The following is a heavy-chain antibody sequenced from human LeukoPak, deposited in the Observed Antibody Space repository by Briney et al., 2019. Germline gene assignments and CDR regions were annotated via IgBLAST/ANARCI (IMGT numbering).Heavy chain of an antibody. V-gene: IGHV3-21*01. CDR2: ISSSSSYI. J-gene: IGHJ3*02. D-gene: IGHD3-9*01. Sequence: GGSLRLSCAASGFTFSSYSMNWVRQAPGKGLEWVSSISSSSSYIYYADSVKGRFTISRDNAKNSLYLQMNSLRAEDTAVYYCARILLRYFDWPLLDAFDIWGQGTMVTVSS. CDR3: ARILLRYFDWPLLDAFDI. CDR1: GFTFSSYS.